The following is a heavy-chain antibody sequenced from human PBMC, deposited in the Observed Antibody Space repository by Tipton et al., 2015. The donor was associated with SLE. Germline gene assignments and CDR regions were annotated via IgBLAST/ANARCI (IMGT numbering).Heavy chain of an antibody. CDR1: GFTFSNYG. V-gene: IGHV3-30*02. Sequence: SLRLSCAASGFTFSNYGMHWVRQAPGKGLEWVAFIRFDGSSKYYADSVKGRFTISRDNSKNTLFLQMNSLRVEDTAVYYCAPPPYGDYNTPILCYYGLDVWGKGTTITVSS. D-gene: IGHD4-17*01. CDR2: IRFDGSSK. CDR3: APPPYGDYNTPILCYYGLDV. J-gene: IGHJ6*04.